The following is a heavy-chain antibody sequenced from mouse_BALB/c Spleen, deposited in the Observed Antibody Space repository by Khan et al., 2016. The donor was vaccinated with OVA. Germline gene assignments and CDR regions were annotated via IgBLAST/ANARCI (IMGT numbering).Heavy chain of an antibody. Sequence: EVQLQESGPGLVKPSQSLSLTCTVTGYSITSDYAWNWIRQFPGNKLEWMGFISYSCNNNYNPSLKSRISITRDTSKNQFFLQLNSVTSEDTARYYCARVYGGDFDYWGQGTTLTVSS. D-gene: IGHD1-1*01. CDR2: ISYSCNN. V-gene: IGHV3-2*02. CDR3: ARVYGGDFDY. J-gene: IGHJ2*01. CDR1: GYSITSDYA.